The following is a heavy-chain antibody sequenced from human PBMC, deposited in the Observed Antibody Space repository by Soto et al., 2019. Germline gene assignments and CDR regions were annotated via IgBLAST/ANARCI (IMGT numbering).Heavy chain of an antibody. CDR3: ARDPEYRSDATAVPESASFDY. CDR2: ISAYSGVT. J-gene: IGHJ4*02. D-gene: IGHD1-1*01. Sequence: ASVKVSCKSSGYTFSSYGVSWVRQAPGQGLEWLGWISAYSGVTNFAQKFQGRVTLTTDTPTSTVYMEMRSLTSDDTAVYYWARDPEYRSDATAVPESASFDYWGQGTLVTVSS. CDR1: GYTFSSYG. V-gene: IGHV1-18*01.